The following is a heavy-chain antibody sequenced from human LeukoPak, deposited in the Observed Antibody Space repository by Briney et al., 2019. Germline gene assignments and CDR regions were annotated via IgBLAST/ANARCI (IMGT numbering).Heavy chain of an antibody. V-gene: IGHV3-23*01. CDR3: ARSSLVVPYDY. J-gene: IGHJ4*02. D-gene: IGHD6-6*01. Sequence: GGSLRLSCEASGFSFSNYNMNWVPQAPGKGLEWGSSISASGGTTYYADSVKGRFTISRDNSKNTLYLQMNSLRAEDTAVHYCARSSLVVPYDYWGQGTLVTVSS. CDR2: ISASGGTT. CDR1: GFSFSNYN.